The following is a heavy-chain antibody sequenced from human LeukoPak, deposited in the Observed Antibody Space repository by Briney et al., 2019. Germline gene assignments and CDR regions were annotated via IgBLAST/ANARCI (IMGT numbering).Heavy chain of an antibody. J-gene: IGHJ4*03. CDR1: RFSLSNFW. D-gene: IGHD4-17*01. CDR3: VRDRSRTTVTRFDS. Sequence: GGSLRLSCVASRFSLSNFWMIWFRQAPGKGLEWVANINEDGSEKNYVDSVKGRFTISRDNAKNLLYLQMNGLRVEDTAVYYCVRDRSRTTVTRFDSWGHGTLVTVSS. V-gene: IGHV3-7*01. CDR2: INEDGSEK.